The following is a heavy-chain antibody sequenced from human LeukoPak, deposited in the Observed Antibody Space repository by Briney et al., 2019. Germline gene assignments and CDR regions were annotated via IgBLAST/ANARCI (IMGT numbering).Heavy chain of an antibody. CDR1: GYSFTNYW. D-gene: IGHD4-17*01. CDR2: IYPGDSDT. V-gene: IGHV5-51*01. CDR3: ARPHDYGDFGDAFDI. Sequence: GESLKISCVGSGYSFTNYWIGWVRQMPGKGLERMGIIYPGDSDTRYSPSFQGHVTISADKSISTAYLQWNSLKASDTAMYYCARPHDYGDFGDAFDIWGQGTLVTVSS. J-gene: IGHJ3*02.